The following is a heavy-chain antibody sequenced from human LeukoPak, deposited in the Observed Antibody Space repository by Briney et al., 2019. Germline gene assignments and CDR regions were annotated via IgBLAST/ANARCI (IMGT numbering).Heavy chain of an antibody. V-gene: IGHV3-15*01. D-gene: IGHD3-9*01. CDR1: GFTFNNAW. J-gene: IGHJ4*02. Sequence: GGSLRLSCAASGFTFNNAWMSWVRQAPGKGLEWVGRIKSKSEGGTTDYAAPVKGRFSISRDDSINTLYLQMSSLRTEDTAVYYCTTDRDYDLLTGYYTPPDDYWGQGTLVTVSS. CDR2: IKSKSEGGTT. CDR3: TTDRDYDLLTGYYTPPDDY.